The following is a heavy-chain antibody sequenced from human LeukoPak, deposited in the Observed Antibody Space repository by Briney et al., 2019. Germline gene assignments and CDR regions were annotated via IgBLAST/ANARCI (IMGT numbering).Heavy chain of an antibody. CDR3: AKQRVRGDHYFDY. Sequence: GGSLRLSCAASGFTFSNYGMHWVRQAPGKGLEWVAGVSYDGGITYYADSVEGRFIISRGNSKNTLYLQLNSLRAEDTAVYYCAKQRVRGDHYFDYWGQGTLVTVSS. V-gene: IGHV3-30*18. CDR2: VSYDGGIT. D-gene: IGHD3-10*01. CDR1: GFTFSNYG. J-gene: IGHJ4*02.